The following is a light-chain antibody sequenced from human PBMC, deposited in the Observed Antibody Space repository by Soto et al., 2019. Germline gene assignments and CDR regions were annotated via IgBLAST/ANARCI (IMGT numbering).Light chain of an antibody. V-gene: IGKV3-15*01. CDR2: GAS. J-gene: IGKJ5*01. Sequence: EIVITQSPATLSVSPGDGAALSCRASQGIITNLSWYQQKPGQSPRLLIYGASTRAAGIPARFRGSRSGTEFTLTISSLEPEDAAVYYCQQRSNWPPITFGQGTRLEIK. CDR1: QGIITN. CDR3: QQRSNWPPIT.